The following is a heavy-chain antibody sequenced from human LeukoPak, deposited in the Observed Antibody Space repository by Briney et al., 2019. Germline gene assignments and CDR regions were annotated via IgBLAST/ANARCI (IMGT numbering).Heavy chain of an antibody. J-gene: IGHJ5*02. Sequence: SETLSLTCTVPGGSISSYYWSWIRQPAGKGLEWIGRIYTSGSTNYNPSLKSRVTMSVDTSKNQFSLKLSSVTAADTAVYYCARVDLEWDWFDPWGQGTLVTVSS. CDR1: GGSISSYY. CDR3: ARVDLEWDWFDP. CDR2: IYTSGST. V-gene: IGHV4-4*07. D-gene: IGHD3-3*01.